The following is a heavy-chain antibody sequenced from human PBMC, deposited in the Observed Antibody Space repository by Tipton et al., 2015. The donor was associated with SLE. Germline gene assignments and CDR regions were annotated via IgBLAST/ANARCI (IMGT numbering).Heavy chain of an antibody. D-gene: IGHD6-25*01. Sequence: SLRLSCVASGFSFSSDWMNWVRQAPGKGLEWVANIKQDGSEKNYVDSVKGRFTLSRDNAKGSLSLQMNSLRVDDTAIYYCVTAAPSEFWGQGTLVTVSS. CDR1: GFSFSSDW. CDR3: VTAAPSEF. J-gene: IGHJ4*02. V-gene: IGHV3-7*01. CDR2: IKQDGSEK.